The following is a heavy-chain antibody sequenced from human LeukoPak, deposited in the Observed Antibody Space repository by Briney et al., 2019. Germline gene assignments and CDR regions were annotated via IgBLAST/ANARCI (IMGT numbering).Heavy chain of an antibody. CDR2: IRYDGSNK. D-gene: IGHD4-17*01. V-gene: IGHV3-30*02. Sequence: GGSLRLSCAASGFTFSSYGMHWVRQAPGKGLEWVAFIRYDGSNKYYADSVKGRFTISRDNSKNTLYLQMNSLRAEDTAVYYCAKGEGATATGDYYYYMDVWGKGTTVTISS. J-gene: IGHJ6*03. CDR3: AKGEGATATGDYYYYMDV. CDR1: GFTFSSYG.